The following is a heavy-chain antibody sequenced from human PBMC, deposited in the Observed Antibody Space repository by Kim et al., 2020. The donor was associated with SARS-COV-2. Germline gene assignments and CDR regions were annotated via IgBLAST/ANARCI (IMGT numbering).Heavy chain of an antibody. V-gene: IGHV3-33*01. CDR1: GFTFSSYG. CDR2: IWYDGSNK. Sequence: GGSLRLSCAASGFTFSSYGMHWVRQAPGKGLEWVAVIWYDGSNKYYADSEKGRFTISRDNSKNTLYLQMNSLRAEDTAVYYCARGVYYGSGSLYYYYYYGMDVWGQGTTVTVSS. D-gene: IGHD3-10*01. CDR3: ARGVYYGSGSLYYYYYYGMDV. J-gene: IGHJ6*02.